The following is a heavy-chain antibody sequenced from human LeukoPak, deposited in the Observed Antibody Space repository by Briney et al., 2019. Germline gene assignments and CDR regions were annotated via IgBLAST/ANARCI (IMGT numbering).Heavy chain of an antibody. D-gene: IGHD6-19*01. J-gene: IGHJ4*02. Sequence: SETLSLTCAVYGGSFSSYYWGWIRQPPGKGLEWIGSIYYSGSTYYNPSLKSRVTISVDTSKNQFSLKLSSVTAADTAVYYCARLSQWLATNGRDYWGQGTLVTVSS. CDR2: IYYSGST. CDR3: ARLSQWLATNGRDY. V-gene: IGHV4-39*01. CDR1: GGSFSSYY.